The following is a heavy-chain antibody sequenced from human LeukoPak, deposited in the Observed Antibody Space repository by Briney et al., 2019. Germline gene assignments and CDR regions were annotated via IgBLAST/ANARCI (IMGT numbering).Heavy chain of an antibody. D-gene: IGHD3-22*01. CDR3: APLGYYYDSSGFDY. Sequence: PSETLSLTCTVSGDSISTNNYYWDWIRQPPGKGLEWIGNIFYSGSTYYSPSLRSRVTISLDTSRNQFSLKLSSVTAADTAVYYCAPLGYYYDSSGFDYWGQGTLVTVSS. CDR2: IFYSGST. V-gene: IGHV4-39*07. CDR1: GDSISTNNYY. J-gene: IGHJ4*02.